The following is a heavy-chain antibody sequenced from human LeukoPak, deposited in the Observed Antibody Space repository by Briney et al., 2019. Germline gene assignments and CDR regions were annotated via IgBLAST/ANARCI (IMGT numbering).Heavy chain of an antibody. J-gene: IGHJ5*02. D-gene: IGHD6-6*01. CDR3: ARGRTRLSWLDP. V-gene: IGHV4-34*01. CDR1: GGSIRGYY. CDR2: INQNAGT. Sequence: SETLSLTCAVSGGSIRGYYWSWVRQSPGKGLEWIGDINQNAGTDYNPSLKSRVTMSIDSSKNQISLNVTAATAADTTIYYCARGRTRLSWLDPWGQGTLVTVSS.